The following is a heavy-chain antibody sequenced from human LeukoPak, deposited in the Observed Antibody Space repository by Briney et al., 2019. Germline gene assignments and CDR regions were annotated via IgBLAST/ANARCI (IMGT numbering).Heavy chain of an antibody. CDR2: ISAYNGNT. CDR1: GYTFTSYG. CDR3: AREAYWIAAAGNGEVDH. V-gene: IGHV1-18*01. D-gene: IGHD6-13*01. Sequence: GASVKVSCKASGYTFTSYGISWVRQAPGQGLEWMGWISAYNGNTNYAQKLQGRVTMTTDTSTSTAYMELRSLRSDDTAVYYCAREAYWIAAAGNGEVDHWGQGTLVTVSS. J-gene: IGHJ4*02.